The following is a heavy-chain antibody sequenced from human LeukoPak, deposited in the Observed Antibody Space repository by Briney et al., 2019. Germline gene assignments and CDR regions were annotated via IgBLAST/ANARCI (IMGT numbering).Heavy chain of an antibody. CDR3: ARSRGSYYYFDY. CDR1: GSSFTSYW. CDR2: IYPGDSDT. Sequence: GASLQISCQGSGSSFTSYWIGWVRQLPGKGLEWMGIIYPGDSDTRYSPSFQGQVTISADKSISTAYLQWSSLRASDTAMYYCARSRGSYYYFDYWGQGTLVTVSS. V-gene: IGHV5-51*01. J-gene: IGHJ4*02. D-gene: IGHD1-26*01.